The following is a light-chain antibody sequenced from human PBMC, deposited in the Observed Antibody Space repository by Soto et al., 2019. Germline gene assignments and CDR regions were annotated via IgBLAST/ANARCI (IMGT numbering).Light chain of an antibody. J-gene: IGKJ5*01. Sequence: EVFLTQSPGTLSLCPGERATLSCRASQSVGSIYLAWYQQRPGQAPRLLISGASNRATGIPVRFSGSGSGTDFTLTISGLEPEDFAVYYCQQYGSSSITFGQGTRLEIK. CDR1: QSVGSIY. CDR3: QQYGSSSIT. V-gene: IGKV3-20*01. CDR2: GAS.